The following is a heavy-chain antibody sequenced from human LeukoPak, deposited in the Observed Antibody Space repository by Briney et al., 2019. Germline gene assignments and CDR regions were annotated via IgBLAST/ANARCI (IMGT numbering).Heavy chain of an antibody. CDR3: TRAVNVEYTGMDV. CDR2: MYYSGST. V-gene: IGHV4-59*11. J-gene: IGHJ6*02. Sequence: SETLSLTCTVSGGSISSHYWSWIRQPPGKGLAWIGYMYYSGSTDYNPSLKSRVTISVDTSKNRFSLRLSSVTAADMAVYYCTRAVNVEYTGMDVWGQGTTVTVSS. D-gene: IGHD1-1*01. CDR1: GGSISSHY.